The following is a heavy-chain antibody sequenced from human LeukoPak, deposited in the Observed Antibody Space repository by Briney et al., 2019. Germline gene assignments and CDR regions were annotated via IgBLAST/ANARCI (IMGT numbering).Heavy chain of an antibody. D-gene: IGHD1-26*01. CDR2: ISSSSSYI. Sequence: GGSLRLSCAASGFTFSSYSMNWVRQAPGKGLEWVSSISSSSSYIYYADSVKGRFTIPRDNAKNSLYLQMNSLRAEDKAVYYCARDGPSPIVGETGLDYWGQGTLVTVSS. V-gene: IGHV3-21*01. CDR1: GFTFSSYS. CDR3: ARDGPSPIVGETGLDY. J-gene: IGHJ4*02.